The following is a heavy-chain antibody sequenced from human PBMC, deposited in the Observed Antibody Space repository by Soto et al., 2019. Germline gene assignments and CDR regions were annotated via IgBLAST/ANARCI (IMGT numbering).Heavy chain of an antibody. Sequence: PSETLSLTCAVYGGSFSGYYWSWIRQPPGKGLEWIGEINHSGSTNYNPSLKSRVTISVDTSKNQFSLKLSSVTAADTAVYYCARVRGITAKVLFDYWGQGTLVTVSS. V-gene: IGHV4-34*01. CDR1: GGSFSGYY. J-gene: IGHJ4*02. CDR3: ARVRGITAKVLFDY. CDR2: INHSGST. D-gene: IGHD3-3*01.